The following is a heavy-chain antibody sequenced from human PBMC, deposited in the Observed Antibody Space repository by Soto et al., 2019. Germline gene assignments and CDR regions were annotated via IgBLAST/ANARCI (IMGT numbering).Heavy chain of an antibody. CDR3: VRKVRQWLDYYYYYYYMDV. J-gene: IGHJ6*03. D-gene: IGHD6-19*01. CDR1: GFTVSSKY. CDR2: IYSGGST. Sequence: GGSMRLSCAASGFTVSSKYVSWVRKTPGKGLEWVSVIYSGGSTYYADSVKGRFTISRHNSKNTLYLQMNSLRAEDTAVYYCVRKVRQWLDYYYYYYYMDVWGKGTTVTVSS. V-gene: IGHV3-53*04.